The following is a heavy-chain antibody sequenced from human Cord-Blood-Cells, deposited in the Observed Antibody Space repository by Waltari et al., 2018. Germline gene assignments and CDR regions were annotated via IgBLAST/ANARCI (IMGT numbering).Heavy chain of an antibody. CDR2: IYSGGST. Sequence: EVQLVESGGGLIQHGGSLRLSCAASGFTVSSNYMSWVRQAPGKGLEWVSVIYSGGSTYDADSVKGRFTISRDNSKNTLYLQMSSLRAEDTAVYYCARTVVVPAAIQAFDIWGQGTMVTVSS. CDR1: GFTVSSNY. J-gene: IGHJ3*02. D-gene: IGHD2-2*02. CDR3: ARTVVVPAAIQAFDI. V-gene: IGHV3-53*01.